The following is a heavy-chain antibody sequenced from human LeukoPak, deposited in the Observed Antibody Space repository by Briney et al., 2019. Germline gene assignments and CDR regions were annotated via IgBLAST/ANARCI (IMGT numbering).Heavy chain of an antibody. CDR1: GYKFTNYW. CDR3: ARALRTGQGDYVPVL. Sequence: GESLKISCKASGYKFTNYWIGWVRQMPGKGLEWMTTIYPGDSETRYSPSFQGQVTISADKSIGTTYLQWSSLKASDTAIYYCARALRTGQGDYVPVLWGQGTLVTVSS. J-gene: IGHJ4*02. D-gene: IGHD3-16*01. V-gene: IGHV5-51*01. CDR2: IYPGDSET.